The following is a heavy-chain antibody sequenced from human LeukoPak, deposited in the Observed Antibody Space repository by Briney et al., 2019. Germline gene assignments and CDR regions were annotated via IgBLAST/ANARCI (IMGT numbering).Heavy chain of an antibody. CDR1: GFTFSSYW. CDR2: IASDGSST. CDR3: ARDRRVLGEDYYYYYGMDV. D-gene: IGHD3-16*01. Sequence: GGSLRLSCAASGFTFSSYWMNRVRQAPGKGLVWVSRIASDGSSTTYADSLRGRFTISRDNSKNTLYLQMNSLRAEDTAVYYCARDRRVLGEDYYYYYGMDVWGQGTTVTVSS. V-gene: IGHV3-74*01. J-gene: IGHJ6*02.